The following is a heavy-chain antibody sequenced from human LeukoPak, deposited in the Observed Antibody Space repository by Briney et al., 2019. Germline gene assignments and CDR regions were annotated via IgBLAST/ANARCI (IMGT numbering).Heavy chain of an antibody. V-gene: IGHV1-69*13. Sequence: ASVKVSCKASGGTFSSYAISWVRQAPGQGLEWMGGIIPIFGTANYAQKFQGGVTITADESTSTAYMELSSLRSEDTAVYYCARGSYGSPLMDVWGQGTTVTVSS. CDR1: GGTFSSYA. D-gene: IGHD3-10*01. J-gene: IGHJ6*02. CDR3: ARGSYGSPLMDV. CDR2: IIPIFGTA.